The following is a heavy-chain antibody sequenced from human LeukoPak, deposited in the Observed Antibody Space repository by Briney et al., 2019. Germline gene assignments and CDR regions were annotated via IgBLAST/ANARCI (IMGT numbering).Heavy chain of an antibody. CDR3: ARGDFWSGLDAFDI. V-gene: IGHV3-48*03. Sequence: GGSLGLSCEASGFTFSSYEMNWARQAPGRGREGVSYISSSGSTIYYADSVKGRFTISRDNAKNSLYLQMNSLRAEDTAVYYCARGDFWSGLDAFDIWGQGTMVTVSS. CDR1: GFTFSSYE. CDR2: ISSSGSTI. J-gene: IGHJ3*02. D-gene: IGHD3-3*01.